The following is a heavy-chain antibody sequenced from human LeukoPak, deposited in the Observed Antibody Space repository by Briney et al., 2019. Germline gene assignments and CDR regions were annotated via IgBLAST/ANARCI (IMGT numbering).Heavy chain of an antibody. CDR2: IYYTRST. Sequence: PSETLSLTCCVYGASMSDYYWSWIRQPPGKGVVGFGNIYYTRSTNYNPSLKSRVTMSVDTSKNQISLKLSSVTAADSAVYYCVRRVRYFGQNDYWGQGTLVTVSS. CDR3: VRRVRYFGQNDY. D-gene: IGHD3-9*01. J-gene: IGHJ4*02. CDR1: GASMSDYY. V-gene: IGHV4-59*08.